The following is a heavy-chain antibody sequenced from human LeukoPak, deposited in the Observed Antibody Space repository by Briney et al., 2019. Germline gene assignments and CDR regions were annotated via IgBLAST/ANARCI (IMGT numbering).Heavy chain of an antibody. Sequence: SETLSLTCTVSGGSISSGGYYWSWIRQHPGKGLVWIGNIYYSGTTYYNPSLKSRVTISVDTSKNQFSLNLSSVTAADTAVYYCARAYCTGGSCYVQTVHHHPYYFDYWGQGTLVTVSS. CDR3: ARAYCTGGSCYVQTVHHHPYYFDY. CDR1: GGSISSGGYY. V-gene: IGHV4-31*03. J-gene: IGHJ4*02. CDR2: IYYSGTT. D-gene: IGHD2-15*01.